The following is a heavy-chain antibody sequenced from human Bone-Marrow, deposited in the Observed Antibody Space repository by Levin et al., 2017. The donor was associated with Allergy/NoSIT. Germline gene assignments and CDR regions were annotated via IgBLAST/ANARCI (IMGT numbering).Heavy chain of an antibody. D-gene: IGHD1-14*01. CDR1: GYTFTSYY. Sequence: GESLKISCKASGYTFTSYYMHWVRQAPGQGLEWMGIINPSGGSTSYAQKFQGRVTMTRDTSTSTVYMELSSLRSEDTAVYYCARGRARAGFDYWGQGTLVTVSS. J-gene: IGHJ4*02. CDR2: INPSGGST. V-gene: IGHV1-46*01. CDR3: ARGRARAGFDY.